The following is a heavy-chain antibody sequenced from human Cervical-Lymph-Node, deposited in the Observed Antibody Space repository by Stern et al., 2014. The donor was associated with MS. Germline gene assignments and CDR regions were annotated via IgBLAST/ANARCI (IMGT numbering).Heavy chain of an antibody. J-gene: IGHJ4*02. D-gene: IGHD2-8*02. CDR3: AKHACTGAACPFDL. V-gene: IGHV4-39*01. CDR1: GDSISSYTHY. CDR2: VYYSGAT. Sequence: QVQLQESGPGLVKPSETLSLTCAVSGDSISSYTHYLAWIRQPPGQGLEWIGSVYYSGATYNNRSIKSPVTIPVDTSKNPFPLGLNSVTAADTAVYYCAKHACTGAACPFDLWGQGTLVTVSS.